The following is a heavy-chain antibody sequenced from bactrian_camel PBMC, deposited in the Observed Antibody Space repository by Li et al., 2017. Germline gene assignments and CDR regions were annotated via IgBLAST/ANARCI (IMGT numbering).Heavy chain of an antibody. CDR1: GVTYDNNC. Sequence: HVQLVESGGGAVQPGGSLRLSCVVSGVTYDNNCRGWYRQAPGKGLEWVSAIDNGGGSTYYADSVKGRFTVSRDNAMNTLYLQMNSLKTEDSAVYYCATGYRVAHFYWGQGTQVTVS. D-gene: IGHD7*01. V-gene: IGHV3S1*01. CDR2: IDNGGGST. CDR3: ATGYRVAHFY. J-gene: IGHJ4*01.